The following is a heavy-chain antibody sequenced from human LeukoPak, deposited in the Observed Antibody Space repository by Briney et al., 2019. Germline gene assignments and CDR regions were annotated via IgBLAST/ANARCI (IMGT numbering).Heavy chain of an antibody. CDR1: GGSISSYY. V-gene: IGHV4-59*01. CDR2: IYYSGST. Sequence: PSETLSLTCTVSGGSISSYYWSWIRQPPGKGLEWIGYIYYSGSTNYNPSLKSRVTISVDTSKNQFSLKLGSVTAADTAVYYCARVSGYYYVNDAFDIWGQGTMVTVSS. J-gene: IGHJ3*02. D-gene: IGHD3-22*01. CDR3: ARVSGYYYVNDAFDI.